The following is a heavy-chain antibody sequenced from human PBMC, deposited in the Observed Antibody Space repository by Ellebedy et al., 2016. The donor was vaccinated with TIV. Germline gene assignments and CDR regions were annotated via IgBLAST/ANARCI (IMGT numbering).Heavy chain of an antibody. CDR2: IYYRGST. CDR3: TREGYSGYAAGIDY. Sequence: SETLSLTXAVYGASFSHYYWGWIRQPPGKGLEWIGSIYYRGSTYYNPSLKSRVTMSMDTYKNQFSLKLSSVAAADTAVYYCTREGYSGYAAGIDYWGQGSLVTVSS. D-gene: IGHD5-12*01. V-gene: IGHV4-39*07. J-gene: IGHJ4*02. CDR1: GASFSHYY.